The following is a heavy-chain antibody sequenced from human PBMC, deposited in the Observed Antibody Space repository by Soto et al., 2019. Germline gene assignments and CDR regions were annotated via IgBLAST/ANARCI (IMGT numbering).Heavy chain of an antibody. CDR1: GFTFGSYW. V-gene: IGHV3-74*01. CDR2: IDSDGSST. J-gene: IGHJ6*02. CDR3: ARGRPYGMDV. Sequence: EVQLVESGGGLVQPGGSLRVSCAASGFTFGSYWMNWVRQAPGKGLVWVSRIDSDGSSTTYAGSVKGRFTTSRDNAKTTLYLQMSSLRVEDTAVYYCARGRPYGMDVWGQGTTVTVSS.